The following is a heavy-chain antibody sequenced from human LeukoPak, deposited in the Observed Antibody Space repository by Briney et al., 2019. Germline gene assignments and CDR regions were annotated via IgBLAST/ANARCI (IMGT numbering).Heavy chain of an antibody. CDR2: IYSGGNT. V-gene: IGHV3-66*01. Sequence: PGGSLRLSCAASGFTVSRNYMTWVRQAPGKGLEWVSVIYSGGNTYYADSVKGRFTISRDSSKNTLYLQVNSLRDEDTAVYYCARDRGDYNHYFDYWGQGTLVTVSS. D-gene: IGHD4-17*01. CDR1: GFTVSRNY. J-gene: IGHJ4*02. CDR3: ARDRGDYNHYFDY.